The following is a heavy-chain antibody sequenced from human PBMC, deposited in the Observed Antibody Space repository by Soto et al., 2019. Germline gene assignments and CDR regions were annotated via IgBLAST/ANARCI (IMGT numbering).Heavy chain of an antibody. CDR2: IKQDGSEK. V-gene: IGHV3-7*01. Sequence: EVQLVESGGDLVQPGGSLRLSCAASGFTFSNYWMSWVRQAPGKGLDWVANIKQDGSEKYYGDSVRGGFTISRDNAKNSLYLQMNSLRAEDTAVYYCARVGDSWSGLDYWGQGTLVTVSS. D-gene: IGHD3-3*01. J-gene: IGHJ4*02. CDR3: ARVGDSWSGLDY. CDR1: GFTFSNYW.